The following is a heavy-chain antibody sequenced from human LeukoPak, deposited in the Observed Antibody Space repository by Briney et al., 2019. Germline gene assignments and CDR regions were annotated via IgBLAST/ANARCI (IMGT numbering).Heavy chain of an antibody. V-gene: IGHV1-8*01. CDR1: GYTFTSYD. CDR3: ARGRQPYYDFWSGYYVDY. Sequence: GASVKVSCKASGYTFTSYDINWVRQATGQGLEWMGWMNPNSGNTGYAQKLQGRVTMTRNTSISTAYMELSSLRSEDTAVYYCARGRQPYYDFWSGYYVDYWGQGTLVTVSS. J-gene: IGHJ4*02. D-gene: IGHD3-3*01. CDR2: MNPNSGNT.